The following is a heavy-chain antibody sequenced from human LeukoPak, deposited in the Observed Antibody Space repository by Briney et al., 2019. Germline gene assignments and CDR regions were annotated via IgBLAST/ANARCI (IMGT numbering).Heavy chain of an antibody. CDR2: IYYSGST. Sequence: SETLSLTCTVSGGSISSYYWSWIRQPPGKGLEWIGYIYYSGSTYYNPSLKSRVTISVDTSKNQFSLKLSSVTAADTAVYYCAREGSDGLGSYYNHNWFDPWGQGTLVTVSS. CDR3: AREGSDGLGSYYNHNWFDP. CDR1: GGSISSYY. J-gene: IGHJ5*02. D-gene: IGHD3-10*01. V-gene: IGHV4-30-4*01.